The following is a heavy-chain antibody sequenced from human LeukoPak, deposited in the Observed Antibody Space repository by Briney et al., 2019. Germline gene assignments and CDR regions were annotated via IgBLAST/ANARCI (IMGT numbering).Heavy chain of an antibody. V-gene: IGHV1-69*05. D-gene: IGHD3-3*01. J-gene: IGHJ4*02. CDR3: ARDRVTIFGVVILPLDY. CDR1: GGTFSSYA. CDR2: IIPIFGTA. Sequence: VKVSCKASGGTFSSYAISWVRQAPGQGLEWMGGIIPIFGTANYAQKLQGRVTMTTDTSTSTAYMELRSLRSDDTAVYYCARDRVTIFGVVILPLDYRGQGTLVTVSS.